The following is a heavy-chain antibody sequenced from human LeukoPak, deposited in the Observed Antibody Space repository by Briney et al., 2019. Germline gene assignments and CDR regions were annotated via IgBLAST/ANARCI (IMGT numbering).Heavy chain of an antibody. V-gene: IGHV3-21*01. CDR2: MSSSSSYI. CDR1: GFTFSTYS. D-gene: IGHD3-22*01. J-gene: IGHJ3*02. CDR3: ARDISSGYYDAFDI. Sequence: GGSLRLSCAASGFTFSTYSMNWVRQAPGKGLEWVSSMSSSSSYISYADSVKGRFTISRDNAKNSLSLQMNSLRAEDTAVYYCARDISSGYYDAFDIWGQGTMVTVSS.